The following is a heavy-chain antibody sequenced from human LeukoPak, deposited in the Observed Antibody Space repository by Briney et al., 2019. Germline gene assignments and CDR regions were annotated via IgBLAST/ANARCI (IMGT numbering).Heavy chain of an antibody. Sequence: GGSLRLSCAASGFTFSSYWMHWVRQAPGKGLVWVSRINSDGSSTSYADSVKGRFTVSRDNAKNTLYLQMNTLRAEDTAVYYCAREEGYCTSTSCHAGGHAFDIWGQGTMVTVSP. CDR1: GFTFSSYW. J-gene: IGHJ3*02. D-gene: IGHD2-2*01. V-gene: IGHV3-74*01. CDR2: INSDGSST. CDR3: AREEGYCTSTSCHAGGHAFDI.